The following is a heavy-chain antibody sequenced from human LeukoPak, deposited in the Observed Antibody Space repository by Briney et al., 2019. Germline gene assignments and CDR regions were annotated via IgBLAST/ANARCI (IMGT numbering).Heavy chain of an antibody. V-gene: IGHV4-31*03. J-gene: IGHJ4*02. D-gene: IGHD5-18*01. Sequence: PSETLSLTCTVSGGSISSGGYYWSWIRQHPGKGLEWIGYIYYSGSTYYNPSLKSRVTISVDTSKNQFSLKLSSVTAADTAVYYCARVPRGDTAMADYWGQGTLVTVSS. CDR1: GGSISSGGYY. CDR3: ARVPRGDTAMADY. CDR2: IYYSGST.